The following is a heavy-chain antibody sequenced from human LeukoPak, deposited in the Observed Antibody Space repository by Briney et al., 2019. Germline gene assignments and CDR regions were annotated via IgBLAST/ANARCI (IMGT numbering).Heavy chain of an antibody. V-gene: IGHV4-4*07. D-gene: IGHD2-2*01. CDR3: ARDALVPAAHSYYYYYMDV. J-gene: IGHJ6*03. Sequence: SETLSLTCTVSGGSISSYYWSWIRQPAGKGLEWIGRIYTSGSTNYNPSLKSRVTMSVDTSKNQFSLKLSSVTAADTAVYYCARDALVPAAHSYYYYYMDVWGKGTTVTVSS. CDR2: IYTSGST. CDR1: GGSISSYY.